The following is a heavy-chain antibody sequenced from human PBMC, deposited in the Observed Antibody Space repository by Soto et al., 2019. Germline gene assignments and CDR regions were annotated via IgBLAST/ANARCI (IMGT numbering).Heavy chain of an antibody. CDR2: IYYSGST. CDR1: GGSISSGGYY. CDR3: ARDDCTNGVCYTWVY. D-gene: IGHD2-8*01. J-gene: IGHJ4*02. V-gene: IGHV4-31*03. Sequence: QVQLQESGPGLVKPSQTLSLTCTVSGGSISSGGYYWCWIRQHPGKGLEWIGYIYYSGSTYYNPSLKSRVTISVDTSKNQFSLKLSSVTAADTAVYYCARDDCTNGVCYTWVYWGQGTLVTVSS.